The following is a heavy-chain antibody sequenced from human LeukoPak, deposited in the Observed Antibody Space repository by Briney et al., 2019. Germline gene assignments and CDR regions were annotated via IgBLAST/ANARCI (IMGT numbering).Heavy chain of an antibody. J-gene: IGHJ5*02. CDR3: VRGRGSYGWFDP. V-gene: IGHV3-23*01. CDR2: ISGSGGST. CDR1: GFTFSSYA. D-gene: IGHD3-10*01. Sequence: GGSLRLSCAASGFTFSSYAMSWVRQAPGKGLEWVSAISGSGGSTYYADSVKGRFTTSRDDAKNTVDLQMNSLRGEDTAVYYCVRGRGSYGWFDPWGQGTLVTVSS.